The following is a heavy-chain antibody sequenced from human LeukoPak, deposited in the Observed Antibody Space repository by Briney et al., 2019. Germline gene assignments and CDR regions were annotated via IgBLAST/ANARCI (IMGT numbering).Heavy chain of an antibody. CDR2: IYHSGST. CDR1: GGSLSSGGYS. D-gene: IGHD2-15*01. V-gene: IGHV4-30-2*02. Sequence: SETLSLTCAVSGGSLSSGGYSWSWIRQPPGKGLEWIGYIYHSGSTYYNPSLKSRVTISVDRSKNQFSLKLSSVTAADTAVYYCATRRGYCSGGNCNYYFDYWGQGTLITVSS. CDR3: ATRRGYCSGGNCNYYFDY. J-gene: IGHJ4*02.